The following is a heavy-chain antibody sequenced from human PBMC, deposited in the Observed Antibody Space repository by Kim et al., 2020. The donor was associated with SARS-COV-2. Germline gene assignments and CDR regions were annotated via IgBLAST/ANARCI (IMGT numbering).Heavy chain of an antibody. CDR2: IYYSGST. CDR1: GGSISSSSYY. Sequence: SETLSLTCTVSGGSISSSSYYWGWIRQPPGKGLEWIGSIYYSGSTYYNPSLKSRVTISVDTSKNQFSLKLSSVTAADTAVYYCARDLGGPSAGKGFDYWGQGTLVTVSS. J-gene: IGHJ4*02. V-gene: IGHV4-39*07. D-gene: IGHD6-13*01. CDR3: ARDLGGPSAGKGFDY.